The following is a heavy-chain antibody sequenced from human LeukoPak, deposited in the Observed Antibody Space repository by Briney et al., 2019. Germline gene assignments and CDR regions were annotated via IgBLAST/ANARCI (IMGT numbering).Heavy chain of an antibody. D-gene: IGHD2/OR15-2a*01. CDR1: GYTFSGNF. J-gene: IGHJ4*02. CDR3: ARTRGSHISMAYIDY. Sequence: ASVKVSCKASGYTFSGNFMHWVRQAPGQGLGWMGWINPNNGDTNYAQKFQGRVTMTRDTSISTAYMELSSLRSDDTAVYYCARTRGSHISMAYIDYWGQGTLVTVSS. CDR2: INPNNGDT. V-gene: IGHV1-2*02.